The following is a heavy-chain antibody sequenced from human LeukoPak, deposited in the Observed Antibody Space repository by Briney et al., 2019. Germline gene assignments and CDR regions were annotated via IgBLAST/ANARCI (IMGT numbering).Heavy chain of an antibody. CDR3: ARRGNLRYFDWFPRGHNWFDP. J-gene: IGHJ5*02. CDR2: INHSGST. Sequence: PSETLSLTCAVYGGSFSGYYWSWIRQPPGKGLEWIGEINHSGSTNYNPSLKSRVTISVDTSKNQFSLKLSSVTAADTAVYYCARRGNLRYFDWFPRGHNWFDPWGQGTLVTVSS. V-gene: IGHV4-34*01. CDR1: GGSFSGYY. D-gene: IGHD3-9*01.